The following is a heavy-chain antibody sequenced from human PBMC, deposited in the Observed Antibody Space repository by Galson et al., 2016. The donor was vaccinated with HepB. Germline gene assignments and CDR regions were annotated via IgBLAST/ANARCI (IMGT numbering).Heavy chain of an antibody. V-gene: IGHV3-21*01. CDR2: ISPTSSYI. Sequence: SLRLSCAASGFTFSNYGMNWVRQAPGKGLEWVSSISPTSSYIYYADSVKGRFTISRDNAKNSLYLEMKSLRAEDTAVYYCARPPEGDRRYFDLWGRGTLVTVSS. D-gene: IGHD3-16*01. CDR3: ARPPEGDRRYFDL. CDR1: GFTFSNYG. J-gene: IGHJ2*01.